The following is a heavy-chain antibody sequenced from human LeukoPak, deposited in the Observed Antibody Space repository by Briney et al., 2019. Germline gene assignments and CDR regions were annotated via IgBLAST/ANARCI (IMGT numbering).Heavy chain of an antibody. CDR2: IYHSGSA. D-gene: IGHD2-21*01. CDR3: ARVCASSGDCLFDY. Sequence: SETLSLTCTVSGYSISSGYYWGWIRQPPGKGLEWIGSIYHSGSAYYNPSLKSRVTISVDTSKNQFSLKLSSVTAADTAVYYCARVCASSGDCLFDYWGQGTLVTVSS. J-gene: IGHJ4*02. V-gene: IGHV4-38-2*02. CDR1: GYSISSGYY.